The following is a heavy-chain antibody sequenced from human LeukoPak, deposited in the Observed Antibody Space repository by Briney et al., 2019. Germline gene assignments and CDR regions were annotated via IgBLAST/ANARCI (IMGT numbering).Heavy chain of an antibody. CDR2: INHSGST. CDR1: GGSFSGYY. CDR3: ARCIAARRYYYYYMDV. J-gene: IGHJ6*03. D-gene: IGHD6-6*01. V-gene: IGHV4-34*01. Sequence: SETLSLTCAVYGGSFSGYYWSWIRQPPGKGLEWIGEINHSGSTNYNPSLKSRVTISVDTSKNQFSLKLSSVTAADTAVYYCARCIAARRYYYYYMDVWGKGTTVTVSS.